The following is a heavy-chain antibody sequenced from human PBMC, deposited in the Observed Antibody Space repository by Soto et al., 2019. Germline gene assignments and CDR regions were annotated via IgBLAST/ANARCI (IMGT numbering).Heavy chain of an antibody. CDR2: INRGSSHK. V-gene: IGHV3-7*04. D-gene: IGHD1-26*01. Sequence: PGGSLRLSCAASGFTFSSYGMSWVRQAPGKGLEWVAYINRGSSHKDYADSVKGRFTISRDNAKSSLYLQMNSLRVDDTGIYYCASDRSWAFDNWGQGIQVTVSS. J-gene: IGHJ4*02. CDR3: ASDRSWAFDN. CDR1: GFTFSSYG.